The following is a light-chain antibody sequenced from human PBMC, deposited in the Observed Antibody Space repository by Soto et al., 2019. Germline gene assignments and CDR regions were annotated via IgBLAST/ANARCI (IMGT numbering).Light chain of an antibody. CDR2: GAS. Sequence: EIVMTQSPATLSVSPGERATLSCRASQSVSSNLAWYQQKPGQAPRLLIYGASTRATGIPARFSGSGSGTEFTLTISSLQSEDFAVYYCQQYNNWPPLTFGQGTRWISN. CDR1: QSVSSN. CDR3: QQYNNWPPLT. V-gene: IGKV3-15*01. J-gene: IGKJ1*01.